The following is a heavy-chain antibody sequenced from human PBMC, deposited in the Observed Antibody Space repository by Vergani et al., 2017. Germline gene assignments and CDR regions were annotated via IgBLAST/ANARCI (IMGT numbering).Heavy chain of an antibody. J-gene: IGHJ6*02. V-gene: IGHV3-9*01. Sequence: EVQLVESGGGLVQPGRSLRLSCAASGFTFDDYAMHWVRQAPGKGLEWVSGISWNSGSTGYADSVKGRFTISRDNAKNSLYLQMNSLRAEDTALYYCAKDIGETLVFYGMDVWGQGTTVTVSS. D-gene: IGHD3-10*01. CDR2: ISWNSGST. CDR3: AKDIGETLVFYGMDV. CDR1: GFTFDDYA.